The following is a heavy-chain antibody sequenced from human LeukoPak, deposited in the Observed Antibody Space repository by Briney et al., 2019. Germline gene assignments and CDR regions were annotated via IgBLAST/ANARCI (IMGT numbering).Heavy chain of an antibody. CDR2: ISSSGSTI. V-gene: IGHV3-48*03. CDR1: GFTFSSYE. D-gene: IGHD6-19*01. Sequence: GGSLRLSCAASGFTFSSYEMNWVRQAPGKGLEWVSYISSSGSTIYYADSVKGRFTISRDNAKNSLYPQMNSLRAEDTAVYYCARDREWLVPGTYGMDVWGQGTTVTVSS. CDR3: ARDREWLVPGTYGMDV. J-gene: IGHJ6*02.